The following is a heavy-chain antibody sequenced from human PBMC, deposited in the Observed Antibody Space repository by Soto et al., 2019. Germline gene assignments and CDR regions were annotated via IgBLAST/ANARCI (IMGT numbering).Heavy chain of an antibody. D-gene: IGHD6-6*01. Sequence: GGSLRLSCAASGFTFSGSAMHWVRQASGKGLEWVGRIRSKANSYATAYAASVKGRFTISRDDSKNTAYLQMNSLKTEDTAVYYCTTLGPIAARGYWGQGTLVTVSS. CDR3: TTLGPIAARGY. J-gene: IGHJ4*02. CDR2: IRSKANSYAT. V-gene: IGHV3-73*01. CDR1: GFTFSGSA.